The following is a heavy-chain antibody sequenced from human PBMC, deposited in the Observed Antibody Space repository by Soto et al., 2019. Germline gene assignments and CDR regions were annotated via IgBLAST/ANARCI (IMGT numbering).Heavy chain of an antibody. CDR1: GFSFSSYA. V-gene: IGHV3-23*01. D-gene: IGHD6-13*01. J-gene: IGHJ3*02. CDR2: ISGSGGTT. CDR3: AKDLGYTSSWYYALHI. Sequence: GGSLRLSCVGSGFSFSSYAMNWVRQAPGQGLEWVSGISGSGGTTFYADSVKGRFTISRDNSKNTLYLQMNSLRAEDTAIYYCAKDLGYTSSWYYALHIWGQGTMVTVSS.